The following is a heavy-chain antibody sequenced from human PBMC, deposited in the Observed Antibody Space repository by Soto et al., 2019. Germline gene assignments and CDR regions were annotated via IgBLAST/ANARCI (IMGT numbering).Heavy chain of an antibody. CDR2: ISYDGSNK. V-gene: IGHV3-30*18. CDR1: GFTFSSYG. J-gene: IGHJ6*02. CDR3: AKDYSGYDTPYYYYGMDV. D-gene: IGHD5-12*01. Sequence: PGGSLRLSCAASGFTFSSYGMHWVRQAPGKGLEWVAVISYDGSNKYYADSVKGRFTISRDNSKNTLYLQMNSLRAEDTAVYYCAKDYSGYDTPYYYYGMDVWGQGTTVTVSS.